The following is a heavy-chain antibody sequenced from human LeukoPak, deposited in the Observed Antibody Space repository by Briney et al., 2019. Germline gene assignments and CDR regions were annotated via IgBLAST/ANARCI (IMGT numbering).Heavy chain of an antibody. CDR1: GFTFSSYG. J-gene: IGHJ4*02. CDR2: ISYDGSNK. D-gene: IGHD3-10*01. V-gene: IGHV3-30*18. CDR3: AKDPRYYSILDY. Sequence: PGRSLRLSCAASGFTFSSYGMHWVRQAPGKGLEWVAVISYDGSNKYYADSVKGRFTISRDNSKNTLYLQMNSLRAEDTAVYYCAKDPRYYSILDYWGQGTLVTVSS.